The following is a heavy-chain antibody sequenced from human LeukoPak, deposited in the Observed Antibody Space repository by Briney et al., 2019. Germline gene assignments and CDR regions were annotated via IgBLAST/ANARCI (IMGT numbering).Heavy chain of an antibody. V-gene: IGHV3-23*01. CDR2: ISDSGAST. CDR3: AKGGRGFSYGSLDY. Sequence: GGSLRLSCAASGSAFSNYAMSWIRQAPGKGLEWVSPISDSGASTYYADSVKGRFTISRDNSKNTLYLQMNSLRVEDSAVYYCAKGGRGFSYGSLDYWGQGTLVTVSS. D-gene: IGHD5-18*01. CDR1: GSAFSNYA. J-gene: IGHJ4*02.